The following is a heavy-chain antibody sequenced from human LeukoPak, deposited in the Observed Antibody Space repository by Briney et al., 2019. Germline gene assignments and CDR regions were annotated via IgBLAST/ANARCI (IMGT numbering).Heavy chain of an antibody. Sequence: GGALRLSCAAPGFTSIDYYLSWSPQPPGKGPEWISYICDSGRTIYYSGSVKCRFSIARDNAKYSVYLQMNNLGAEDTAVYYCARDRLGDYDHSGYYDKWGQGTLVTVSS. CDR1: GFTSIDYY. CDR3: ARDRLGDYDHSGYYDK. D-gene: IGHD3-22*01. V-gene: IGHV3-11*01. J-gene: IGHJ4*02. CDR2: ICDSGRTI.